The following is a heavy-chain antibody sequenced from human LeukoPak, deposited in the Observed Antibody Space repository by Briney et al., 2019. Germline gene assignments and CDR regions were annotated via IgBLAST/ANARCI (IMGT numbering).Heavy chain of an antibody. V-gene: IGHV3-48*04. CDR1: EFTFSSYS. Sequence: PGGSLRLSCAASEFTFSSYSMSWVRQAPGKGLEWVSYISSTASSIYYADSVKGRFTISRDNDKNSLYLKMNSLRAEDTAVYYCARDVTYHGGDWFDPWGQGTLVTVSS. CDR2: ISSTASSI. J-gene: IGHJ5*02. CDR3: ARDVTYHGGDWFDP. D-gene: IGHD4-23*01.